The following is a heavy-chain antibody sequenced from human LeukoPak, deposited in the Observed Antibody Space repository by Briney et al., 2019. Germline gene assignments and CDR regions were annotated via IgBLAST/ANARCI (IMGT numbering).Heavy chain of an antibody. V-gene: IGHV4-34*01. CDR2: INHSGST. J-gene: IGHJ4*02. CDR3: ATTLGY. CDR1: GGSFSGYY. Sequence: PSETLSLTCAVYGGSFSGYYWSWIRQSPGKGLEWIGEINHSGSTNYSPSLKSRVTISRDTSKNQFSLKLNSVTAADTAVYYCATTLGYWGQGTLVTVSS.